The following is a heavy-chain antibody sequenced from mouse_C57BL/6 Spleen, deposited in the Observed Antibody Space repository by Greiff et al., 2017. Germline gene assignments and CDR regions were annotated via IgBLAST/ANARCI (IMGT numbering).Heavy chain of an antibody. Sequence: VKLMESGPGLVQPSQSLSITCTVSGFSLTSYGVHWVRQSPGKGLEWLGVIWRGGSTDYNAAFMSRLSITKDNSKSQVFFKMNSLQADDTAIYYCAKNLGNYYAMDYWGQGTSVTVSS. CDR2: IWRGGST. CDR3: AKNLGNYYAMDY. D-gene: IGHD2-1*01. CDR1: GFSLTSYG. J-gene: IGHJ4*01. V-gene: IGHV2-5*01.